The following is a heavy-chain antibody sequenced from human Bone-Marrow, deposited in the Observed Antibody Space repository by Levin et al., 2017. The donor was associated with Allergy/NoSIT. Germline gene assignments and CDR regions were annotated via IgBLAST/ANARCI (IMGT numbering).Heavy chain of an antibody. V-gene: IGHV3-11*01. D-gene: IGHD1-1*01. CDR1: GFSFSHYY. CDR2: ISSSGHII. CDR3: ARDGAGFNWEPEGYYYYGMDV. Sequence: GESLKISCAASGFSFSHYYMNWIRLAPGKGLEWVSYISSSGHIIDYADSVRGRFTISRDNAENSLYLQMNSLRAEDTAVYFCARDGAGFNWEPEGYYYYGMDVWGQGTTVTVSS. J-gene: IGHJ6*02.